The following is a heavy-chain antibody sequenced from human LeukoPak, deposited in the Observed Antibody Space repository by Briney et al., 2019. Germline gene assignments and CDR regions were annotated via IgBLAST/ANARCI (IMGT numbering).Heavy chain of an antibody. D-gene: IGHD1-26*01. CDR2: IIPTFGTA. CDR1: VGTFSSYA. V-gene: IGHV1-69*13. CDR3: ARDRDGSYLRGYDYWYGMDV. Sequence: SVKVSCKASVGTFSSYAISWVRQAPGQGLEGMGGIIPTFGTANYAQKCQGRVSITAEESTSTAYMELSSLRFDDTAVYYCARDRDGSYLRGYDYWYGMDVWGQGTTVTVSS. J-gene: IGHJ6*02.